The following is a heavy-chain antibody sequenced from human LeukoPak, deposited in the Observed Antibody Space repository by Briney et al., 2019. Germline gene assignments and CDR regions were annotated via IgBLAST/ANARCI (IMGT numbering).Heavy chain of an antibody. J-gene: IGHJ4*02. V-gene: IGHV3-30-3*01. D-gene: IGHD3-9*01. CDR2: ISYDGSNK. CDR3: AREGPLRYFDCPDY. Sequence: GGSLRLSCAASGFTFSGYAMHWVRQAPGKGLEWVAVISYDGSNKYYADSVKGRFTISRDNSKNTLYLQMNSLRAEDTAVYYCAREGPLRYFDCPDYWGQGTLVTVSS. CDR1: GFTFSGYA.